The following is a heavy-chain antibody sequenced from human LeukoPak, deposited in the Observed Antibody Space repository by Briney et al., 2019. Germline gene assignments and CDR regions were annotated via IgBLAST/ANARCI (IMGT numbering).Heavy chain of an antibody. CDR2: INPNSGGT. CDR3: ARALIVVVPDDAFDI. Sequence: ASVKASCTAPGYTLTGYYMHWVRQAPGQGLEWMGWINPNSGGTNYAQKFQGRVTMTRDTSISTAYMELSRLRSDDTAVYYCARALIVVVPDDAFDIWGQGTMVTVSS. V-gene: IGHV1-2*02. J-gene: IGHJ3*02. D-gene: IGHD2-2*01. CDR1: GYTLTGYY.